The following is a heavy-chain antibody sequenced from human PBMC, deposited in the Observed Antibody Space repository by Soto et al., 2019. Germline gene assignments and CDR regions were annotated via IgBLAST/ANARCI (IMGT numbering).Heavy chain of an antibody. V-gene: IGHV1-46*01. CDR1: GYTFTTYN. Sequence: QVQLVQSGAEVRKPGASVKVSCKPSGYTFTTYNMHWVRQAPGQGLEWMGVINPSVGSTSYAQKFQXXVXMXXDTSTSTVYMELSSLRSEDTAGYYCARAGPGYFDYWGQGTLVTVSS. CDR3: ARAGPGYFDY. J-gene: IGHJ4*02. D-gene: IGHD3-10*01. CDR2: INPSVGST.